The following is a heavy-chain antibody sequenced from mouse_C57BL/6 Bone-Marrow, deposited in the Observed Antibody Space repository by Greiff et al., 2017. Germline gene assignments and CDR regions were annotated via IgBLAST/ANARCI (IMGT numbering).Heavy chain of an antibody. V-gene: IGHV1-47*01. CDR2: FHHYNDDS. D-gene: IGHD1-1*02. J-gene: IGHJ2*01. CDR3: ARGGNDGGYYFDY. Sequence: VQLQQSGAELAKPGASVKMSCKASGYTFTTYPIEWMKQIHGKSLEWIGNFHHYNDDSKNNENFKGKATLTVEKSSSTVYLELSRLTSDDSAVYYCARGGNDGGYYFDYWGQGTTLTVSS. CDR1: GYTFTTYP.